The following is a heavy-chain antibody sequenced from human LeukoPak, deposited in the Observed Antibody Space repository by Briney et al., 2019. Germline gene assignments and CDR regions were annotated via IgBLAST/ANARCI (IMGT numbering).Heavy chain of an antibody. CDR2: IYYSGST. V-gene: IGHV4-39*01. D-gene: IGHD4-17*01. CDR1: GGSISSSSYY. Sequence: PSETLSPTCTVSGGSISSSSYYWGWIRQPPGKGLEWIGSIYYSGSTYYNPSLKSRVTISVDTSKNQFSLKLSSVTAADTAVYYCARDSTVTTLRYYYGMDVWGQGTTVTVSS. CDR3: ARDSTVTTLRYYYGMDV. J-gene: IGHJ6*02.